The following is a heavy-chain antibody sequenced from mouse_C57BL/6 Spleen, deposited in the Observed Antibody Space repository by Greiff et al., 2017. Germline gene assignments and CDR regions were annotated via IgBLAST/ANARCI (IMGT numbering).Heavy chain of an antibody. V-gene: IGHV1-82*01. CDR3: ARQEIYYGNYDYAMDY. CDR1: GYAFSSSW. CDR2: IYPGDGDT. J-gene: IGHJ4*01. D-gene: IGHD2-1*01. Sequence: QVQLQQSGPELVKPGASVKISCKASGYAFSSSWMNWVKQRPGKGLEWIGRIYPGDGDTNYNGKFKGKATLTADKSSSTAYMQLSSLTSEDSAVYFCARQEIYYGNYDYAMDYWGQGTSVTVAS.